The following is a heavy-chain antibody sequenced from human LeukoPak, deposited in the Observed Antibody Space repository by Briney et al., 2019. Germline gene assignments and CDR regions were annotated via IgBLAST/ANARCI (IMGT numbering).Heavy chain of an antibody. D-gene: IGHD6-13*01. CDR1: GYTFASYD. Sequence: ASVKVSCKASGYTFASYDINWVRQATGQGLEWMGWMNPNSGNTGYAQKFQGRVTMTRNTSISTAYMELSSLRSEDTAVYYCARLINSSSWLSYYYYYYYMDVWGKGTTVTISS. J-gene: IGHJ6*03. V-gene: IGHV1-8*01. CDR3: ARLINSSSWLSYYYYYYYMDV. CDR2: MNPNSGNT.